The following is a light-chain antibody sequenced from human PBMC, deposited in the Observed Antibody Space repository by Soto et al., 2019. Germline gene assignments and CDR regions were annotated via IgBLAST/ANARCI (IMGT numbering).Light chain of an antibody. J-gene: IGLJ1*01. V-gene: IGLV2-11*01. CDR3: CSYAGSYTFDV. CDR1: SSDVGGYNY. Sequence: QSALTQPRSVSGSPGQSVTISCTGTSSDVGGYNYVSWYQQHPGKAPKLMIYDVSKRPSGVPDRFSGSKSGNTASLTISGLQAEDEADYYCCSYAGSYTFDVCGTGTKLTVL. CDR2: DVS.